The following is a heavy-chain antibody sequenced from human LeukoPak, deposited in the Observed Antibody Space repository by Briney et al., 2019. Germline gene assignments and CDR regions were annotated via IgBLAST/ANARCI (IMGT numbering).Heavy chain of an antibody. J-gene: IGHJ4*02. V-gene: IGHV5-51*01. CDR2: IYPGDSES. D-gene: IGHD2-2*01. CDR1: GYSFTNYW. CDR3: VRDRYCTTTSCFFDY. Sequence: GESLKISCKGSGYSFTNYWIGWVRQMPGKGLEWMGIIYPGDSESRYSLSFQGQVTISADKSISTAYLQWSSLKASDTAMYYCVRDRYCTTTSCFFDYWGQGTLVTVSS.